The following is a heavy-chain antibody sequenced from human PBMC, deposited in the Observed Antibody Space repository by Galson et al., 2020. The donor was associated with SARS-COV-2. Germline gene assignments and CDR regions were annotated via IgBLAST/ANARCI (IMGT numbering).Heavy chain of an antibody. CDR1: GFTFSDQW. V-gene: IGHV3-7*03. CDR2: MTKDGSEK. D-gene: IGHD1-1*01. J-gene: IGHJ4*02. CDR3: ARGWNGFH. Sequence: GGSLRLSCAASGFTFSDQWMTWVRQAPGQGLEWVANMTKDGSEKNYVDSVKGRFTISRDNAKNSLYLEMNSLRDEDTAVYYCARGWNGFHWGQGTLVTVSS.